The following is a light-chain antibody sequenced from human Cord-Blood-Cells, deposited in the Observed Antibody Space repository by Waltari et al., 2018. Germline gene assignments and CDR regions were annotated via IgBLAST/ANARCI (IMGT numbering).Light chain of an antibody. J-gene: IGLJ3*02. CDR3: SSHTSSSTM. V-gene: IGLV2-14*01. CDR1: SSDVAGYNY. CDR2: DVS. Sequence: QSALTQPASVSGSHGPSITISCTGTSSDVAGYNYVSWYQQHPGKAPKLMIYDVSTLPSGVLNLFSGSNSGNTASLTIWGFQAGSEAADSGSSHTSSSTMFGGGTKLTVL.